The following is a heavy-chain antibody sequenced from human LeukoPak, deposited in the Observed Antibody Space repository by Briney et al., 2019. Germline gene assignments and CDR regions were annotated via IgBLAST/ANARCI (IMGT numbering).Heavy chain of an antibody. J-gene: IGHJ4*02. V-gene: IGHV4-59*08. D-gene: IGHD1-26*01. CDR1: GGSISTFY. CDR2: IYYSGST. CDR3: ARQDSRSYYWIDY. Sequence: SETLSLTCAVSGGSISTFYWCCSRQPPGKGLEWIGYIYYSGSTNYNPSLKSRVTISIDTSKNQFSLKLNSVTAADTAVYYCARQDSRSYYWIDYYGRGNLVTVSS.